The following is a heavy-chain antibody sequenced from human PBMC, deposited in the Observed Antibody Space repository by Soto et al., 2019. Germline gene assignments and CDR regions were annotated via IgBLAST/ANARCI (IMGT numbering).Heavy chain of an antibody. CDR3: ARDRGCSSTSCYESDYYMDV. CDR1: GFTFSNYD. Sequence: SLRLSCAASGFTFSNYDMHWVRQATGKGLEWVSAIGNAGDTDYAGSVKGRFTISRENAKNTLYLQMNSLRAEDTAVYYCARDRGCSSTSCYESDYYMDVWGKGTTVTVSS. J-gene: IGHJ6*03. CDR2: IGNAGDT. V-gene: IGHV3-13*01. D-gene: IGHD2-2*01.